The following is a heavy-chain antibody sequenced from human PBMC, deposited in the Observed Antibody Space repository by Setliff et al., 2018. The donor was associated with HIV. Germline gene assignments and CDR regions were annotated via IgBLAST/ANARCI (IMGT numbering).Heavy chain of an antibody. V-gene: IGHV3-66*01. J-gene: IGHJ6*04. CDR3: ARDPGRYNGMDV. Sequence: PGGSLRLSCAASGFTVSNDYMSWVRQAPGRGLEWVSCIHSGGSTYYADSVKGRFIISRDNSKNKLYLQMNSLRAEDTAVYYCARDPGRYNGMDVWGKGTTVTVSS. CDR2: IHSGGST. CDR1: GFTVSNDY. D-gene: IGHD1-20*01.